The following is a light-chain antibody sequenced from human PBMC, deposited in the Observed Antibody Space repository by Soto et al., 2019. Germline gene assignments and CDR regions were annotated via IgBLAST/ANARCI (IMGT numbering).Light chain of an antibody. CDR3: QQSYSTPWT. CDR1: LSISGW. J-gene: IGKJ1*01. CDR2: NAF. V-gene: IGKV1-39*01. Sequence: DIQLTQSPSTLSASIGDTVTITCRASLSISGWLAWYQQAPGKAHKLLIFNAFTLQSGVQSRFTGSGFATDFTLTISSLQPEDFASYYCQQSYSTPWTFGQGTKVDI.